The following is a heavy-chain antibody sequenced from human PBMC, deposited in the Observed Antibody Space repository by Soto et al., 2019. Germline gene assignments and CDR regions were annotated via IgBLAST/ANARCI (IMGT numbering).Heavy chain of an antibody. Sequence: SGPTLVNPTQTLTLTCTFSGFSLSTSGVGVGWIRQPPGKALEWLALIYWNDDKRYSPSLKSRLTITKDTSKNQVVLTMTNMDPMDTATYYCAHGLGWGDRGSSNDITRYFDWLLTNNNPRENWFSPWGQGTLVTVSS. J-gene: IGHJ5*02. CDR1: GFSLSTSGVG. D-gene: IGHD3-9*01. CDR2: IYWNDDK. CDR3: AHGLGWGDRGSSNDITRYFDWLLTNNNPRENWFSP. V-gene: IGHV2-5*01.